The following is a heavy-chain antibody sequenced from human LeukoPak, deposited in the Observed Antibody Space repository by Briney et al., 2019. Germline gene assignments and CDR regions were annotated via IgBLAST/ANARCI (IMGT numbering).Heavy chain of an antibody. CDR2: ISSDGSIT. D-gene: IGHD4-23*01. J-gene: IGHJ3*02. CDR1: GFTLSSYW. Sequence: PGGSLRLSCAASGFTLSSYWMHWVRQVPGKGLVWVSRISSDGSITTYADSVKGRFTISRDDAKNTLYLQMNSLRAEDTAVYYCARPLRWDAFDIWGQGTMVTVSS. CDR3: ARPLRWDAFDI. V-gene: IGHV3-74*01.